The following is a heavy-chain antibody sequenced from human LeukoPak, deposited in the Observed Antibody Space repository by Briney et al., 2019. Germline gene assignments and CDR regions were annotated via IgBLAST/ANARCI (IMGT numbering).Heavy chain of an antibody. D-gene: IGHD3-3*01. J-gene: IGHJ4*02. CDR2: ISGSGGST. Sequence: GGSLRLSCAASGFTFSSYAMSWVRQAPGKGLEWVSAISGSGGSTYYADSVKGRFTISRDNSKNTLYLQMNSLRAEDTAVYYCAKGDARITTFGVVIISPYYFDYWGQGTLVTVSS. V-gene: IGHV3-23*01. CDR1: GFTFSSYA. CDR3: AKGDARITTFGVVIISPYYFDY.